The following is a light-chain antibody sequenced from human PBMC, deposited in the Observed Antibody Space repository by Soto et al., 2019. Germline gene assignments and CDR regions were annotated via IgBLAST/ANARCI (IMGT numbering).Light chain of an antibody. Sequence: QLVLTQPPSASGTPGQRVTISCSGSNSNIGGNTVNWYQQLPGTAPKLLIYSDDQRHSGVTDRFSGSKSGTSGSLAISGRQSEDEADYYCAAWDDSLNGVVFGGGTQLTV. CDR1: NSNIGGNT. CDR2: SDD. J-gene: IGLJ2*01. V-gene: IGLV1-44*01. CDR3: AAWDDSLNGVV.